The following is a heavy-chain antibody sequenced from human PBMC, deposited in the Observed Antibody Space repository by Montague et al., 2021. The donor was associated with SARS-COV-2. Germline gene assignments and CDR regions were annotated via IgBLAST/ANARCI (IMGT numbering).Heavy chain of an antibody. V-gene: IGHV4-59*08. CDR2: IYYSGST. Sequence: SXTLSLTCTVSGGSLSSYYWSWIRQPPGKGLEWIGYIYYSGSTNYNPSLKSRVTISVDTSKSQFSLNLSSVTAADAAVYYCARHVSGSLTHFHHWGQGSLVTVSS. D-gene: IGHD1-26*01. CDR3: ARHVSGSLTHFHH. CDR1: GGSLSSYY. J-gene: IGHJ1*01.